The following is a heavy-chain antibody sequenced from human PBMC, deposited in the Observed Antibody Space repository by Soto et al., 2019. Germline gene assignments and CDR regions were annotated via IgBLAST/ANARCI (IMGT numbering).Heavy chain of an antibody. Sequence: SETLSLTCTVSGGSISSGGYYWSWIRQHPGKGLEWIGYIYYSGSTYYNPSLKSRVTISVDTSKNQFSLKLSSVTAADTAVYYCARYRGATITMVRGDEFDPWGQGTLVTVSS. D-gene: IGHD3-10*01. CDR1: GGSISSGGYY. CDR2: IYYSGST. V-gene: IGHV4-31*03. J-gene: IGHJ5*02. CDR3: ARYRGATITMVRGDEFDP.